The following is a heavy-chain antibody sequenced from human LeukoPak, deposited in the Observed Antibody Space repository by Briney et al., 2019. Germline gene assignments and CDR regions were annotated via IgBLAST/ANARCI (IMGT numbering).Heavy chain of an antibody. CDR3: ARDQDRLYFDY. V-gene: IGHV3-66*01. Sequence: GGSLRLSCAASGFTFSSYWMSWVRQAPGKGLEWVSVIYSGGSTYYADSVKGRFTISRDNSKNTLYLQMNSLRAEDTAVYYCARDQDRLYFDYWGQGTLVTVSS. CDR2: IYSGGST. D-gene: IGHD1-14*01. J-gene: IGHJ4*02. CDR1: GFTFSSYW.